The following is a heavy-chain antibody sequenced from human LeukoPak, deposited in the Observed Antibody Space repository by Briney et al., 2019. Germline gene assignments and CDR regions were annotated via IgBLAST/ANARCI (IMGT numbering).Heavy chain of an antibody. CDR3: ARDQGSQGAY. V-gene: IGHV3-21*01. CDR1: GFTFSSYN. CDR2: ISTSSSCI. Sequence: GGSLRLSCAASGFTFSSYNMNWVRQAPGKGLEWVSSISTSSSCIYYADSVKGRFTISRDNAKNSLYLQMNSLRAEDTAVYYCARDQGSQGAYWGQGTLVTVSS. D-gene: IGHD1-26*01. J-gene: IGHJ4*02.